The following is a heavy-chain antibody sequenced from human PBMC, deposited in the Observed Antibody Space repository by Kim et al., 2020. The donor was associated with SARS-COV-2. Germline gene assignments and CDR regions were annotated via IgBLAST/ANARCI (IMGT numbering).Heavy chain of an antibody. J-gene: IGHJ4*02. CDR3: ARGPY. CDR2: KERGREI. V-gene: IGHV3-7*03. Sequence: KERGREIHYVDSVKGRFTIARDNAQNLVFLQMNSLRAEDTAVYYCARGPYWGQGTVVTVSS.